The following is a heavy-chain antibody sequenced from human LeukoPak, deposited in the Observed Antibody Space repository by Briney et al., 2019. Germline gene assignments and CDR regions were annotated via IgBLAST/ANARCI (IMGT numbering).Heavy chain of an antibody. CDR3: AREAIFGVVREYYFDH. J-gene: IGHJ4*02. V-gene: IGHV1-46*01. Sequence: ASVTVSCKASGYTFTRYHIHWVRQAPGQGLEWMGVINPSGGPATYAQKFQGRVTLTRDTSTTTFYMEVNSLRSDDTAVYYCAREAIFGVVREYYFDHWGQGTLVTVSS. CDR2: INPSGGPA. CDR1: GYTFTRYH. D-gene: IGHD3-3*01.